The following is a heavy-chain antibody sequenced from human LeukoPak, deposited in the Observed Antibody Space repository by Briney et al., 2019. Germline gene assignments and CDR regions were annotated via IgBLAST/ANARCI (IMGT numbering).Heavy chain of an antibody. J-gene: IGHJ5*02. CDR3: ARASLYDFWSGYYVRGWFNP. CDR2: NYYSGST. V-gene: IGHV4-30-4*08. CDR1: GGSISSGDYY. Sequence: SETLSLTCTVSGGSISSGDYYWSWIRQPPGKGLEWIGYNYYSGSTYYHPSLKSRVTISVDTSKNQFSLKLSSVTAADTAVYYCARASLYDFWSGYYVRGWFNPWGQGTLVTVSS. D-gene: IGHD3-3*01.